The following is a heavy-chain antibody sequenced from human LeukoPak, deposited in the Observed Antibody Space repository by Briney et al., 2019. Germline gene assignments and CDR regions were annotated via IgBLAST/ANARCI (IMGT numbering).Heavy chain of an antibody. V-gene: IGHV3-48*04. J-gene: IGHJ6*04. D-gene: IGHD3-10*02. Sequence: GGSLRLSCAASGFTFSSYSMNWVRQAPGKGLEWVSYISSSSSTIYYADSVKGRFTISRDNAKNSLYLQMNSLRAEDTAVYYCAELGITMIGDVWGKGTTVTISS. CDR1: GFTFSSYS. CDR3: AELGITMIGDV. CDR2: ISSSSSTI.